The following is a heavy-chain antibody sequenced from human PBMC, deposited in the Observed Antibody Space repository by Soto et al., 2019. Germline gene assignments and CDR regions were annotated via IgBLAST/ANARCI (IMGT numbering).Heavy chain of an antibody. J-gene: IGHJ4*02. V-gene: IGHV3-21*01. CDR1: GFTFSSYS. Sequence: EVQLVESGGGLVKPGGSLRLSCAASGFTFSSYSMNWVRQAPGKGLEWVSSISSSTSYIYDADSVKGRFTISRDNAKNSLYLQMNSLRAEDTAVYYCARVWYSGSYYVDDWGQGTLVTVSS. D-gene: IGHD1-26*01. CDR3: ARVWYSGSYYVDD. CDR2: ISSSTSYI.